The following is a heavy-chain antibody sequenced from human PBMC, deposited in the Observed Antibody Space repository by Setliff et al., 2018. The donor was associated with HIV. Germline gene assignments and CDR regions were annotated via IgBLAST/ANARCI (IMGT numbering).Heavy chain of an antibody. V-gene: IGHV1-69*13. CDR2: IIPIFGTA. Sequence: GASVMVSCKASGGNFNNYALSWVRQAPGQGLEWMGGIIPIFGTANYAQKFQGRVTITADESTSTAYMELSSLRSEDTAVYFCARGKDTGMVTLDYYYYGMDVWGQGTTVTVSS. D-gene: IGHD5-18*01. J-gene: IGHJ6*02. CDR1: GGNFNNYA. CDR3: ARGKDTGMVTLDYYYYGMDV.